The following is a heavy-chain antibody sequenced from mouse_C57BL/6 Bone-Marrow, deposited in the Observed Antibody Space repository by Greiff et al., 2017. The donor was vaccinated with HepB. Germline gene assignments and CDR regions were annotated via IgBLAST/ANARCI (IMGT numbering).Heavy chain of an antibody. CDR2: IYPGDGDT. Sequence: VQLQHSGAELVKPGASVKISCKASGYAFSSYWMNWVKQRPGKGLEWIGQIYPGDGDTNYNGKFKGTATLSADKSSSTAYMQLSSLTSEDSAGYFCARGGYYSNYVYFDVWGTGTTVTVSS. V-gene: IGHV1-80*01. CDR1: GYAFSSYW. J-gene: IGHJ1*03. CDR3: ARGGYYSNYVYFDV. D-gene: IGHD2-5*01.